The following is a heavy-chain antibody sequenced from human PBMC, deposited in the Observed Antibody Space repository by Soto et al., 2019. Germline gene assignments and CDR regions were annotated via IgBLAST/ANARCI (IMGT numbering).Heavy chain of an antibody. CDR2: INPANGNT. D-gene: IGHD1-26*01. CDR3: ARAIVSVGPRANDAFDV. J-gene: IGHJ3*01. Sequence: QVQLVQSGAELKKPGASVNISCQASGFTFSDTLINWVRQGPGQRLEWMGWINPANGNTRYSESFQGRVTISSLSAASTAYVALSDPTSEDTAVYSCARAIVSVGPRANDAFDVWGQGTMITVSS. V-gene: IGHV1-3*01. CDR1: GFTFSDTL.